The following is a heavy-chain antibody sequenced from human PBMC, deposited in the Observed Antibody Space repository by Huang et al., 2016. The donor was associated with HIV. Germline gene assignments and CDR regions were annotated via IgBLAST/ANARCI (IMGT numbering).Heavy chain of an antibody. CDR3: AHLGDFWGGFTVREYFDQ. D-gene: IGHD3-3*01. CDR2: IYWDDEK. CDR1: GFSLRTSGVG. Sequence: QITLKESGPTLVKPTQTLTLTCTFSGFSLRTSGVGVGWSRQPPGKALEWLALIYWDDEKRYNPSLRPRLTVTKDTSKNQVILTMTNVDPVDTATYFCAHLGDFWGGFTVREYFDQWGQGILVAVSS. J-gene: IGHJ4*02. V-gene: IGHV2-5*02.